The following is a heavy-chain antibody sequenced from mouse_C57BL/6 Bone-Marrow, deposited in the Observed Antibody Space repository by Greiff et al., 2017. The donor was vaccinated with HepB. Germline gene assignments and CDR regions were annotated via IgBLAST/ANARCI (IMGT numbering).Heavy chain of an antibody. J-gene: IGHJ2*01. CDR3: AGHSSGYLYYGDY. V-gene: IGHV1-59*01. CDR2: IDPSDSYT. CDR1: GYTFTSYW. Sequence: QVQLQQPGAELVRPGTSVKLSCKASGYTFTSYWMHWVKQRPGQGLEWIGVIDPSDSYTNYNQKFKGKATLTVDTSSSTAYMQLSSLTSEDSAVYYWAGHSSGYLYYGDYWGQGTTLTVSA. D-gene: IGHD3-2*02.